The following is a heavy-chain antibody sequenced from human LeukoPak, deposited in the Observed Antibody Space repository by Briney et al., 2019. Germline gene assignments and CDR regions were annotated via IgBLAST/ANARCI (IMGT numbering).Heavy chain of an antibody. CDR3: ARESSSSPDY. CDR2: IYYSGTT. J-gene: IGHJ4*02. V-gene: IGHV4-39*07. D-gene: IGHD6-6*01. Sequence: SETLSLTCAVYGGSITSSSHHWGWLRQPPGKGLEWIGSIYYSGTTYYKPSLRSRVTISVDTSKNQFYLRLTSVTAADSAMYYCARESSSSPDYWGQGTLVTVSS. CDR1: GGSITSSSHH.